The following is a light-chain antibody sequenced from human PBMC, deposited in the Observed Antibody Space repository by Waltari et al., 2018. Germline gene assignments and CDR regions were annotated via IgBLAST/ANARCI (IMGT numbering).Light chain of an antibody. CDR1: SSNVGRNS. Sequence: VVTQPPSSSGSPGQRVTISCSGSSSNVGRNSVAWFQQLPGAAPNLLIYGDEQRPSRVPGRFSGSKSCTSASLSISVLQPEDDAHYFCATWDHTLSAVVFVGGTNLTVL. CDR2: GDE. J-gene: IGLJ2*01. V-gene: IGLV1-47*01. CDR3: ATWDHTLSAVV.